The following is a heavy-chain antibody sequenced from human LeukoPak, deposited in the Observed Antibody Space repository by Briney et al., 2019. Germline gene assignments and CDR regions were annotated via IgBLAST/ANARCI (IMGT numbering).Heavy chain of an antibody. Sequence: GASVKVSCKASGYTFTSYGISWVRQAPGQGLEWMGWISAYNGNTNYAQKLQGRVTMTTDTSTSTAYMELRSLRSDDTAVYYCARVHPAPDFGDSDYWGQGTLVTVSS. V-gene: IGHV1-18*01. CDR3: ARVHPAPDFGDSDY. D-gene: IGHD3-10*01. CDR2: ISAYNGNT. J-gene: IGHJ4*02. CDR1: GYTFTSYG.